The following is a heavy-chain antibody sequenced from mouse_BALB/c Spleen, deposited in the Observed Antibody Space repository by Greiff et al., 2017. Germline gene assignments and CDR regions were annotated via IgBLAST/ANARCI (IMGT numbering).Heavy chain of an antibody. CDR1: GYSITSDYA. CDR3: ARGRRYDNFDY. Sequence: EVKLVESGPGLVKPSQSLSLTCTVTGYSITSDYAWNWIRQFPGNKLEWMGYISYSGSTSYNPSLKSRISITRDTSKNQFFLQLNSVTTEDTATYYCARGRRYDNFDYWGQGTTLTVSS. J-gene: IGHJ2*01. D-gene: IGHD2-14*01. V-gene: IGHV3-2*02. CDR2: ISYSGST.